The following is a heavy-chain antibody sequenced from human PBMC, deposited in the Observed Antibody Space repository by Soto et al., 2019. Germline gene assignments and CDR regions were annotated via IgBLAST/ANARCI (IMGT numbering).Heavy chain of an antibody. CDR2: ISHDGRVT. CDR3: AREPYGDSQYFDY. V-gene: IGHV3-30*04. Sequence: QVQLVESGGGMVQPGTSLRLSCAASGFTFNSLSLHWVRQRPDKGLEWVAVISHDGRVTFYADFVKGRFTVSRDNSKXXXXXXXNSLRAEDTAVYYCAREPYGDSQYFDYWGQGTLVTVSS. J-gene: IGHJ4*02. D-gene: IGHD2-21*02. CDR1: GFTFNSLS.